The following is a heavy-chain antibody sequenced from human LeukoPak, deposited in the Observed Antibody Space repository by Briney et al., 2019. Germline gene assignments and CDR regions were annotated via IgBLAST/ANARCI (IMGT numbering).Heavy chain of an antibody. CDR2: INPNSGGT. D-gene: IGHD1-26*01. CDR3: ARVSGGSYPQDNWFDP. Sequence: GASVKVSCKASGYTFTGYYMHWVRQAPGQGLEWMGWINPNSGGTNYAQKFQGRVTMTGDTSISTAYMELSRLRSDDTAVYYCARVSGGSYPQDNWFDPWGQGTLVTVSS. J-gene: IGHJ5*02. V-gene: IGHV1-2*02. CDR1: GYTFTGYY.